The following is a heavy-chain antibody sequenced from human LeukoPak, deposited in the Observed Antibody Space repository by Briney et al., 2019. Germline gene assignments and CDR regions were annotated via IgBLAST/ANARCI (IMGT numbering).Heavy chain of an antibody. V-gene: IGHV1-69*04. Sequence: ASVKVSFKTSGGTFGNYGISWVRQAPGHGLEWMGRIIPYLNIANYAQKFQGRFAITADKSTNTAYMDLYSLRTDDTAVYYCARGWGTTYYFDSWGQGTLVTVSS. CDR3: ARGWGTTYYFDS. D-gene: IGHD3-16*01. CDR2: IIPYLNIA. J-gene: IGHJ4*02. CDR1: GGTFGNYG.